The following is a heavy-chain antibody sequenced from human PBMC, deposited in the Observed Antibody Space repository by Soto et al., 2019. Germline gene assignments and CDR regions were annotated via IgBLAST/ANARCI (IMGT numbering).Heavy chain of an antibody. V-gene: IGHV1-3*04. CDR3: ARVSGHYYYYGMDV. Sequence: ASVKVSCKTSGYTFTYYALHWVRQAPGQGLEWMGWINTGNGKTKYSQNFQGRLTITRDTSATTLYMELSSLRSEDTAVYYCARVSGHYYYYGMDVWGQGTTVTVYS. CDR1: GYTFTYYA. D-gene: IGHD6-25*01. CDR2: INTGNGKT. J-gene: IGHJ6*02.